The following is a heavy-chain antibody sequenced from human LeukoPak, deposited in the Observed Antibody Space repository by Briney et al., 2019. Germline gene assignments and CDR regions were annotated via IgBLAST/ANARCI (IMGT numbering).Heavy chain of an antibody. Sequence: SETLSLTCTVSGGSISSGGYYWSWLRQHPGKGLEWFGYIYYSGRTYYNPCLKSRVTISVDTSKNQFSLKLSSVTAADTAVYYCARARGSLCGGDCYSSYYFDYWGQGTLVTVSS. V-gene: IGHV4-31*03. CDR2: IYYSGRT. J-gene: IGHJ4*02. D-gene: IGHD2-21*02. CDR1: GGSISSGGYY. CDR3: ARARGSLCGGDCYSSYYFDY.